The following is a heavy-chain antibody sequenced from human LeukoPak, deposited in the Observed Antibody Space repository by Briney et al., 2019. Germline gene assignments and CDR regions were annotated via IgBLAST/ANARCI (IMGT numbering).Heavy chain of an antibody. CDR1: RFTFSSYA. D-gene: IGHD6-6*01. CDR2: ISGSGGST. CDR3: AKDLGVAARPVGLGIDY. V-gene: IGHV3-23*01. J-gene: IGHJ4*02. Sequence: GGSLRLSCAASRFTFSSYAMSWVRQAPGKGLEWVSAISGSGGSTYYADSVKGRFTISRDNSKNTLYLQMNSLRAEGTAVYYCAKDLGVAARPVGLGIDYWGQGTLVTVSS.